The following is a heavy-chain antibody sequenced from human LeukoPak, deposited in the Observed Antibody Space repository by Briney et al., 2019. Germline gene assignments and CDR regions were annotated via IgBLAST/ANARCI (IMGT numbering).Heavy chain of an antibody. D-gene: IGHD6-13*01. CDR3: ARGSSWSVWYYYYYYMDV. J-gene: IGHJ6*03. CDR1: GGSISSHY. V-gene: IGHV4-59*11. Sequence: SETLSLTCTVSGGSISSHYWSWIRQPPGKGLEWIGYIYYSGSTNYNPSLKSRVTISVDTSKNQFSLKLSSVTAADTAVYYCARGSSWSVWYYYYYYMDVWGKGTTVTVSS. CDR2: IYYSGST.